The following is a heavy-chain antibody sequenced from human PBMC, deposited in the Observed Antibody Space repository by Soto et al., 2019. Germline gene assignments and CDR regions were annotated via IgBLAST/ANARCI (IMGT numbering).Heavy chain of an antibody. J-gene: IGHJ6*02. CDR1: GFSLSTSGMC. Sequence: SGPTLVNPTQTLTLTCTFSGFSLSTSGMCVSWIRQPPGKALEWLALIDWDDDKYYSTSLKTRLTISKDTSKNQVVLTMTNMDPVDTDTYYCARIWGESRSMDVWGQGTTVTVSS. V-gene: IGHV2-70*01. CDR3: ARIWGESRSMDV. D-gene: IGHD3-16*01. CDR2: IDWDDDK.